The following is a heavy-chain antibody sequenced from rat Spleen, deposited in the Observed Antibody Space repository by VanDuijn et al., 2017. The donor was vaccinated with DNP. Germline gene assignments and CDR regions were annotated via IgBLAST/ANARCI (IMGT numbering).Heavy chain of an antibody. J-gene: IGHJ2*01. CDR3: ASGPNGYNYFDY. CDR1: GYSITRNFR. V-gene: IGHV3-3*01. CDR2: FNSADST. Sequence: EVQLQESGPGLVESSQSLSLTCSVTGYSITRNFRWNWIRKFPGNKLEWMGYFNSADSTYYNPSLKRRISITRDTSKNQFFLQVNSVTTEDTATYYCASGPNGYNYFDYWGQGVMVTVSS. D-gene: IGHD1-2*01.